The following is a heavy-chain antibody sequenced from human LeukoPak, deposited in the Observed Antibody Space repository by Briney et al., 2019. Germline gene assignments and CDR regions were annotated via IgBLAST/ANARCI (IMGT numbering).Heavy chain of an antibody. D-gene: IGHD1-20*01. CDR2: INPNSGGT. CDR3: AREHSWNNWFDP. Sequence: VASVKVSCKASGYTFTGYYMHWVRQAPGQGLEWMGWINPNSGGTNYAQKFQGRVTMTRDTSISTAYMELSRLRSDDTAAYYCAREHSWNNWFDPWGQGTLVTVSS. CDR1: GYTFTGYY. J-gene: IGHJ5*02. V-gene: IGHV1-2*02.